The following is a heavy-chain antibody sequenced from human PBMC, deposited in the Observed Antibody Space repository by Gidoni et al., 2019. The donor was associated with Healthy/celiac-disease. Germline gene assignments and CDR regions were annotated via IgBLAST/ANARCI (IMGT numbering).Heavy chain of an antibody. J-gene: IGHJ4*02. CDR3: ARGVYNWNDVDYYFDY. Sequence: QVPPQQSGPGLVKPSQTLSLTCAIPGDSVSSNSAAWNWTRQSPSTGLEWLGRTSYRSKWYNDYAVSVKSRITVNPDTSKNQFSLQLNSVTPEDTAVYYCARGVYNWNDVDYYFDYWGQGTLVTVSS. CDR1: GDSVSSNSAA. CDR2: TSYRSKWYN. V-gene: IGHV6-1*01. D-gene: IGHD1-1*01.